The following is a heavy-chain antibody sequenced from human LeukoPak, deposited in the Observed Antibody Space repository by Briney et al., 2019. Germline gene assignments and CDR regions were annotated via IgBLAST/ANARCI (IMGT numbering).Heavy chain of an antibody. CDR2: ISSNGGST. CDR1: GFTFSSYA. J-gene: IGHJ4*02. CDR3: ARAGGEGTAAGTYYVY. V-gene: IGHV3-64*01. D-gene: IGHD6-13*01. Sequence: GGSLRLSCAASGFTFSSYAMHWVRQAPGKGLEYVSAISSNGGSTYYANSVKGRFTISRDNSKNTLYLQMGSLRAEDMAVYYCARAGGEGTAAGTYYVYWGRGTLVTVSS.